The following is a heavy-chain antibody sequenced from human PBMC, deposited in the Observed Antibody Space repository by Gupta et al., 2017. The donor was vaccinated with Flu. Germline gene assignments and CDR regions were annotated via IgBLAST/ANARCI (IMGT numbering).Heavy chain of an antibody. CDR2: IWYDGSNK. CDR1: GFTFSSYG. Sequence: QVQLVESGGGVVQPGRSLRLSCAASGFTFSSYGMHWVRQAPGKGLEWVAAIWYDGSNKYHADSVKGRFTISRDNSKNTLYLLMNSLRAEDTAVYYCARDQGQAVAGSDIWGQGTMVTVSS. V-gene: IGHV3-33*01. D-gene: IGHD6-19*01. CDR3: ARDQGQAVAGSDI. J-gene: IGHJ3*02.